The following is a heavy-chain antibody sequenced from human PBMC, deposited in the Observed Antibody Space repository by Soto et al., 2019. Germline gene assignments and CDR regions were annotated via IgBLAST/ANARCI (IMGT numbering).Heavy chain of an antibody. CDR2: ISSSSSYI. J-gene: IGHJ6*02. V-gene: IGHV3-21*01. D-gene: IGHD5-12*01. CDR3: ARDLTIVATSYYYYGMDV. CDR1: GFTFSSYS. Sequence: GSLRLSCAASGFTFSSYSMNWVRQAPGKGLEWVSSISSSSSYIYYADSVKGRFTISRDNAKNSLYLQMNSLRAEDTAVYYCARDLTIVATSYYYYGMDVWGQGTTVTVSS.